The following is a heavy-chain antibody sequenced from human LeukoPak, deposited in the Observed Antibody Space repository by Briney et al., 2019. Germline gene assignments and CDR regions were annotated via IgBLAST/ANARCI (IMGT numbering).Heavy chain of an antibody. CDR3: ATGGLWPKQQLVPSYDY. Sequence: GGSLRLSCAASGFTFSSYVMHWVRQAPGEGLEWVAAISYGGDNKYYADSVKGRFTVSRDNSKNTLYLQVNSLRPEDTAVYYCATGGLWPKQQLVPSYDYWGQGTLVTVSS. CDR2: ISYGGDNK. D-gene: IGHD6-13*01. V-gene: IGHV3-30-3*01. CDR1: GFTFSSYV. J-gene: IGHJ4*02.